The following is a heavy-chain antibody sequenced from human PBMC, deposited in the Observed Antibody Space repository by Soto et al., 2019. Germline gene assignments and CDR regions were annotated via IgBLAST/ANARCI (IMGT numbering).Heavy chain of an antibody. D-gene: IGHD5-18*01. CDR1: GFTFSSYA. CDR2: ISGSGGST. V-gene: IGHV3-23*01. Sequence: VVSRRLSCAASGFTFSSYAMSWVRPAPGKGLEWVSAISGSGGSTYYADSVKGRFTISRDNSKNTLYLQMNSLRAEDTAVYYCAKDRGIQLWPDYYYGMDVWGQGTTVTVSS. CDR3: AKDRGIQLWPDYYYGMDV. J-gene: IGHJ6*02.